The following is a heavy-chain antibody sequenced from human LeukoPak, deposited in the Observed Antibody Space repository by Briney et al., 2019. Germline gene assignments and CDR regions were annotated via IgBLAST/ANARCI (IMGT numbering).Heavy chain of an antibody. CDR3: ARGMGSSSWKTYYYYMDV. D-gene: IGHD6-13*01. CDR2: IYYSGST. Sequence: SSETLSLTCTVSGGSISSSSYYWGWIRQPPGKGLEWIGSIYYSGSTYYNPSLKSRVTISVDTSKNQFSLKLSSVTAADTAVYYCARGMGSSSWKTYYYYMDVWGKGTTVTVSS. V-gene: IGHV4-39*07. J-gene: IGHJ6*03. CDR1: GGSISSSSYY.